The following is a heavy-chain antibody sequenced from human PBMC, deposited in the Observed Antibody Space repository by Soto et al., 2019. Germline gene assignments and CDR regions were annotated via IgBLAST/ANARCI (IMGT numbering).Heavy chain of an antibody. CDR1: GFNFSTDA. Sequence: QPGGSLRLSCAASGFNFSTDAMSWVRQAPGKGLEWVSTISSVFGTFHTDSVKGRFTISRDNSKNTVFLQMNNLRVEDTAVYYCAREWYFDLWGQGSLVTVSS. CDR3: AREWYFDL. J-gene: IGHJ4*02. CDR2: ISSVFGT. V-gene: IGHV3-23*01.